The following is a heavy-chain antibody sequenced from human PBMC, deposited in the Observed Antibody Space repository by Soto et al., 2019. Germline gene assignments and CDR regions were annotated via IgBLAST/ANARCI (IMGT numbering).Heavy chain of an antibody. D-gene: IGHD2-21*02. CDR3: AKILTVTPSKDGMDV. CDR2: ISYSGGST. J-gene: IGHJ6*02. CDR1: GFTFSSYA. Sequence: GGSLRLSCAASGFTFSSYAMNWVGQAPGKGLEWVSAISYSGGSTYYADSVKGRFTISRDNSKSTVYLQMNSLRAEDTAVYYCAKILTVTPSKDGMDVWGQGTTVTVSS. V-gene: IGHV3-23*01.